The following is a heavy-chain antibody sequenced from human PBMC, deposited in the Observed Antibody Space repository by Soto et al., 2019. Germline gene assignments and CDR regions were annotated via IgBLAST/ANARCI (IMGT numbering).Heavy chain of an antibody. CDR3: ARAYYDILTAYFDY. J-gene: IGHJ4*02. CDR2: IYYSGTT. D-gene: IGHD3-9*01. V-gene: IGHV4-31*03. CDR1: GGSLGSAGYS. Sequence: SETLSLTCTVSGGSLGSAGYSWGWIRQHPGKGLEWIGSIYYSGTTFYTPSLKSRVTISVDTSNNQFSLRLTSVTAADTAVYYCARAYYDILTAYFDYWGQGTLVTVSS.